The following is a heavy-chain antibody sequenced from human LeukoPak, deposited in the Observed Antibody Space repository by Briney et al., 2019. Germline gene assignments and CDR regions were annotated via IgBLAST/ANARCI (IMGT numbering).Heavy chain of an antibody. V-gene: IGHV3-74*01. CDR1: GFTFSSYW. J-gene: IGHJ5*02. Sequence: GGSLRLSCAASGFTFSSYWMHWVRQAPGKGLVWVSRINSDGSSTHYADSVKARFTISRDNAKNTLYLQMNSLRAEDTAVYYCARVGVVAITGWFDPWGQGTLVTVSS. D-gene: IGHD2-15*01. CDR2: INSDGSST. CDR3: ARVGVVAITGWFDP.